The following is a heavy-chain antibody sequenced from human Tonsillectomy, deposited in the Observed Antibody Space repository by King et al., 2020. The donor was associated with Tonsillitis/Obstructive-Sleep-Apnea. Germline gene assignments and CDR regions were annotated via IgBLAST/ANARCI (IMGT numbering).Heavy chain of an antibody. CDR1: GYTFTGYG. D-gene: IGHD2-15*01. CDR3: ARGRGEYCRGGSCEDFYYYMDV. Sequence: QLVQSGVEVKKPGASVKVSCKASGYTFTGYGISWVRQAPGQGLEWMGWISADNGNTNYAQNLQGRVTMTTDTSTTTAYMELRSLRSDDTAVYFCARGRGEYCRGGSCEDFYYYMDVWGKGTTVTVSS. CDR2: ISADNGNT. V-gene: IGHV1-18*01. J-gene: IGHJ6*03.